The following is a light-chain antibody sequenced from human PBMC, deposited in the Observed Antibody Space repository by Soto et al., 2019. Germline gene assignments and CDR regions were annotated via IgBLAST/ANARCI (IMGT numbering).Light chain of an antibody. CDR1: QSISSW. CDR3: QQYYSYPLIT. J-gene: IGKJ5*01. Sequence: DIQMTQSPSTLSASVGDRVTITCRASQSISSWLAWYQQKPGKAPKLLIYDASSLESGVPSRFSGSGSGTDFTLTISCLQSEDFATYYCQQYYSYPLITFGQVTRLEIK. V-gene: IGKV1-5*01. CDR2: DAS.